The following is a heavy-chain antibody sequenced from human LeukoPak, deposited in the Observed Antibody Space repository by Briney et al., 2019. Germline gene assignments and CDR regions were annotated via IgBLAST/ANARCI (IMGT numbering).Heavy chain of an antibody. J-gene: IGHJ3*02. V-gene: IGHV3-9*03. CDR1: GFTFSNYW. D-gene: IGHD3-16*01. CDR2: ISWNSGSI. Sequence: GGSLRLSCAASGFTFSNYWMHWVRQAPGKGLEWVSGISWNSGSIGYADSVKGRFTISRDNAKNSLYLQMNSLRAEDMALYYCAKAAKTTYNAFDIWGQGTMVTVSS. CDR3: AKAAKTTYNAFDI.